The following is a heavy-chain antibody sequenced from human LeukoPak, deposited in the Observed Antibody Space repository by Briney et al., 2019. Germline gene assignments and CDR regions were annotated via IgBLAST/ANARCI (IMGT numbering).Heavy chain of an antibody. J-gene: IGHJ4*02. D-gene: IGHD3-16*02. CDR2: FHYSGGT. CDR1: GGSISSGRDY. Sequence: SETLSLTCTVSGGSISSGRDYWAWIRQPPGKGLEWIGSFHYSGGTYYNPSLKSRVSISVDTSKNQFSLKLSSVTAADTAVYYCAGDPPYYDSVWGSYRGGYFDYWGQGNLVTVSS. CDR3: AGDPPYYDSVWGSYRGGYFDY. V-gene: IGHV4-39*07.